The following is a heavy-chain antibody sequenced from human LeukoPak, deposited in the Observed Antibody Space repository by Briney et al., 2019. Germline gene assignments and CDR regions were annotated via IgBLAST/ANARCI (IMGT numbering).Heavy chain of an antibody. CDR2: IYYSGST. CDR1: GGSISSYY. CDR3: ARHYGDYVNAMDAFDI. V-gene: IGHV4-59*08. J-gene: IGHJ3*02. D-gene: IGHD4-17*01. Sequence: SETLSLTCTVSGGSISSYYWSWIRQPPGKRLEWIGYIYYSGSTNYNPSLKSRVTISVDTSKNQFSLKLSSVTAADTAVYYCARHYGDYVNAMDAFDIWGQGTMVTVSS.